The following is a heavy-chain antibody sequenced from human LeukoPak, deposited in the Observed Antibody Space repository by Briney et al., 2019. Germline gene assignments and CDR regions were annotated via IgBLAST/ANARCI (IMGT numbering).Heavy chain of an antibody. J-gene: IGHJ5*02. CDR2: IYYNGST. D-gene: IGHD7-27*01. V-gene: IGHV4-30-4*08. Sequence: SETLSLTCTVSGGSISSGDYYWSWIRQPPGKGLEWIGYIYYNGSTYYNPSLKSRVTISVDTSKNQFSLKLSSVTAADTAVYCCARTSLGGAWFDPWGQGTLVTVSS. CDR3: ARTSLGGAWFDP. CDR1: GGSISSGDYY.